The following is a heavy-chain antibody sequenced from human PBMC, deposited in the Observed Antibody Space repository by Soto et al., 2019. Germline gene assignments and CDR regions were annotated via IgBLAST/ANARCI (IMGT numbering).Heavy chain of an antibody. D-gene: IGHD2-15*01. V-gene: IGHV4-39*01. CDR2: IYYSGST. CDR1: GDSTSSSTYY. Sequence: PSETLSLTCSVSGDSTSSSTYYWGWIRQPPGKGLEWIGSIYYSGSTYYNPSLKSRVTISVDTSKNQFSLKLSSVTAADTAVYYCARHLVVVAATVMYNWFDPWGQGTLVTVSS. CDR3: ARHLVVVAATVMYNWFDP. J-gene: IGHJ5*02.